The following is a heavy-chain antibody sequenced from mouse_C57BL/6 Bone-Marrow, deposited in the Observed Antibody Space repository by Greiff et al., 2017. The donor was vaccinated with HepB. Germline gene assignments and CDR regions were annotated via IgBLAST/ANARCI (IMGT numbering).Heavy chain of an antibody. Sequence: EVQLQQSGAELVRPGASVKLSCTASGFNIKDDYMHWVKQRPEQGLEWIGWIDPENGDTEYASKFQGKATITADTSSNTAYLQLSSLTSEDTAVYYCTKGITGRLYYYAMDYWGQGTSVTVSS. CDR2: IDPENGDT. D-gene: IGHD3-3*01. CDR1: GFNIKDDY. CDR3: TKGITGRLYYYAMDY. J-gene: IGHJ4*01. V-gene: IGHV14-4*01.